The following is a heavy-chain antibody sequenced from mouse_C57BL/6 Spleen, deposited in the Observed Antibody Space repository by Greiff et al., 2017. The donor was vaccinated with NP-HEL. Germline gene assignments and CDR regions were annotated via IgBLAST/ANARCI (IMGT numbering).Heavy chain of an antibody. V-gene: IGHV5-9-1*02. CDR3: TSSNGYYSPYAMDY. Sequence: DVHLVESGAGLVKPGGSLKLSCAASGFTFSSYAMSWVRQTPEQRLEWVAYISSGGDYIYYADTVKGRFTISRDNARNTLYLQMSSLKSEDTAMYYCTSSNGYYSPYAMDYWGQGTSVTVSS. J-gene: IGHJ4*01. D-gene: IGHD2-3*01. CDR1: GFTFSSYA. CDR2: ISSGGDYI.